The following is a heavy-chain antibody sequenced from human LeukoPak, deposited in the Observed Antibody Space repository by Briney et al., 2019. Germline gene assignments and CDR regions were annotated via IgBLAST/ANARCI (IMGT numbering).Heavy chain of an antibody. CDR3: SRERVLRY. J-gene: IGHJ4*02. V-gene: IGHV4-34*01. CDR2: INHSGTT. Sequence: SETLSLTCAVYGGSFSGYYWSWIRQPPGEGLEWIGEINHSGTTNYNPSLKSRVTISVDTSKNQFSLKLSSVTAADTAVYYCSRERVLRYWGQGTLVTVSS. CDR1: GGSFSGYY.